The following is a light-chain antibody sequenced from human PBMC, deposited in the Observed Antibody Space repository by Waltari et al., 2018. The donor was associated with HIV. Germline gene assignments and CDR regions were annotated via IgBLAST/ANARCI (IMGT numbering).Light chain of an antibody. Sequence: QSVLTQPPSASGTPGQRVTISCSGSRSTLGHNTENWYQQLPGTAPKLLIYSYNQRPSGVPDRFSGSKSGTSASLAISGLQSEDEADYYCASWDDSLNGYVFGTGTKVTVL. CDR3: ASWDDSLNGYV. V-gene: IGLV1-44*01. CDR1: RSTLGHNT. J-gene: IGLJ1*01. CDR2: SYN.